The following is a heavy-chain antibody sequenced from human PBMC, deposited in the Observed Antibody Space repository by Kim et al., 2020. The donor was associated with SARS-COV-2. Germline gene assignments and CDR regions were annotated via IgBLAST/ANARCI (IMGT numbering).Heavy chain of an antibody. CDR2: IPYDGSNK. Sequence: GGSLRLSCAASGFTFSSYGMHWVRQAPGKGLEWVAVIPYDGSNKYYADSVKGRFTISRDNSKNTLYLQMNSLRAEDTAVYYCAKAGGPQGQARRAMSAVDYWGQGTLVTVSS. J-gene: IGHJ4*02. D-gene: IGHD2-2*01. CDR1: GFTFSSYG. CDR3: AKAGGPQGQARRAMSAVDY. V-gene: IGHV3-30*18.